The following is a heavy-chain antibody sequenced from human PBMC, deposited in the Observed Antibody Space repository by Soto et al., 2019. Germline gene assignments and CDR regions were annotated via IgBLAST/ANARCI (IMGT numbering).Heavy chain of an antibody. J-gene: IGHJ4*02. CDR3: ARKDSSSAFDY. CDR2: IYPGDSDT. V-gene: IGHV5-51*01. CDR1: GYSFTTYW. Sequence: GESLKISCKGSGYSFTTYWIGWVRQMPGKGLEWMGFIYPGDSDTRYSPSFQGQVTISADKYISTAYLQWSSLKASDTAMYYCARKDSSSAFDYWGQGTLVTVSS. D-gene: IGHD3-22*01.